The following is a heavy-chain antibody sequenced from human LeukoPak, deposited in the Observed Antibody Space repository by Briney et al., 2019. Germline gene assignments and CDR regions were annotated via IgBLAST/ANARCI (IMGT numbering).Heavy chain of an antibody. Sequence: GGSLRLSCAASGFTFSSYSMNWVRQAPGKGLEWVSYISSSSSTIYYADSVKGRFTISRDNAKNSLYLQMNSLRAEDTAVYYCARDNANTTFGVVTTTIFDYWGQGTLVTVSS. J-gene: IGHJ4*02. CDR2: ISSSSSTI. CDR1: GFTFSSYS. CDR3: ARDNANTTFGVVTTTIFDY. V-gene: IGHV3-48*01. D-gene: IGHD3-3*01.